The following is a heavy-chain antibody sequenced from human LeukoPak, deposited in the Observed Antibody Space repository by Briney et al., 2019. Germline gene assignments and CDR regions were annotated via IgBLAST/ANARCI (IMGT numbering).Heavy chain of an antibody. CDR2: IRYDGSNK. D-gene: IGHD1-20*01. J-gene: IGHJ4*02. CDR3: AKGPRGGMTGTLDFDY. Sequence: GGSLRLSCAASGFTFSSYGMHWVRQAPGKELEWVAFIRYDGSNKYYADSVKGRFTISRDNSKNTLYLQMNSLGAEDTAVYYCAKGPRGGMTGTLDFDYWGQGTLVTVSS. CDR1: GFTFSSYG. V-gene: IGHV3-30*02.